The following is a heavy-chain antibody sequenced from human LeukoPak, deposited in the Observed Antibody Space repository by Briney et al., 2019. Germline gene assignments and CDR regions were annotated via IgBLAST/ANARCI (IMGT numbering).Heavy chain of an antibody. Sequence: GGSLRLSCAASGFTFSSYSMNWVLQAPGKGLEWVSYISSSSSTIYYADSVKGRFTISRDNAKNSLYLQMNSLRAEDTAVYYCARDEVSYGSGSSLDYWGQGTLVTVSS. CDR1: GFTFSSYS. V-gene: IGHV3-48*01. J-gene: IGHJ4*02. D-gene: IGHD3-10*01. CDR2: ISSSSSTI. CDR3: ARDEVSYGSGSSLDY.